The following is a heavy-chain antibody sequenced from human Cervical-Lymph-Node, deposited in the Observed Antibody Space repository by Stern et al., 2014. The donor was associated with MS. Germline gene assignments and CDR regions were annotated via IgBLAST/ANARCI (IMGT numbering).Heavy chain of an antibody. Sequence: VQLVESGGGLVKPGASLRLSCAASGFTFSDLYMSWIRQAPGKGLEYVSFISSRGTIIFYADAVKGRFTVSRDNTKNSLFLQMNSLRAEDTAVYYCARHQEYQLVGGNFSYGMDVWGQGTTVTVS. CDR2: ISSRGTII. J-gene: IGHJ6*02. D-gene: IGHD2-2*01. V-gene: IGHV3-11*01. CDR1: GFTFSDLY. CDR3: ARHQEYQLVGGNFSYGMDV.